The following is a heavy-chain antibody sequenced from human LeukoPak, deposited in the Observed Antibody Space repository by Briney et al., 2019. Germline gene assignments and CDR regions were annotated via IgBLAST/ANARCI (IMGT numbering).Heavy chain of an antibody. CDR3: RSGTHY. CDR1: GSTFSKSW. V-gene: IGHV3-7*01. Sequence: GGSLRLSCAASGSTFSKSWMSWVRQAPGKGLEWVANIKQDGIERHYLDSVKGRFTISRDDAESSLFLQMNSLRADDTAMYYCRSGTHYWGQGTLVTVSS. CDR2: IKQDGIER. J-gene: IGHJ4*02.